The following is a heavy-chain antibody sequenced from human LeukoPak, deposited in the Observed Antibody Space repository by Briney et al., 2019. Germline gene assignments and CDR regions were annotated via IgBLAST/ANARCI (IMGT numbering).Heavy chain of an antibody. D-gene: IGHD1-1*01. CDR1: GSMFSNYW. CDR3: AKDLRGTLSSRGPFEY. CDR2: IKQDGSAK. V-gene: IGHV3-7*03. J-gene: IGHJ4*02. Sequence: PGGSLRLSCAASGSMFSNYWMSWVRQAPGKGLEWVANIKQDGSAKYYVDSVKGRFTISRDNAKNSLYLQMNSLRAEDTAVYYCAKDLRGTLSSRGPFEYWGQGTLVTVSS.